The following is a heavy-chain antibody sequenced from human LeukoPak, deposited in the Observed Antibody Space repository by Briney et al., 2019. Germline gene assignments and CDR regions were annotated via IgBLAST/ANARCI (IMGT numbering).Heavy chain of an antibody. J-gene: IGHJ5*02. V-gene: IGHV4-59*02. CDR2: IYYSGNT. Sequence: PSETLSLTCTVSGASVSSYYWSWIRQPPGKGLEWIGYIYYSGNTNYNPSLDSRATLSVDTSKNQFSLRLTSATAADTAVYYCARGGGYGDYIGWFDPWGQGTLVSVSS. CDR1: GASVSSYY. CDR3: ARGGGYGDYIGWFDP. D-gene: IGHD4-17*01.